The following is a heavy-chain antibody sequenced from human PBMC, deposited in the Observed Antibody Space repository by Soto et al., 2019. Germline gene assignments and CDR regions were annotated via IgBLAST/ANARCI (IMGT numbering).Heavy chain of an antibody. CDR2: IYYSGST. CDR1: GDSISSGNNY. Sequence: QVQLQESGPGLVKPSQTLSLTCTVSGDSISSGNNYWSWIRQPPGKGLEWVGYIYYSGSTYYNPSHKSRATISLETSKNQFSLKLTSVTAADTAVYYCASHSGSHPLFDYWGQGALVTVSS. V-gene: IGHV4-30-4*01. J-gene: IGHJ4*02. CDR3: ASHSGSHPLFDY. D-gene: IGHD1-26*01.